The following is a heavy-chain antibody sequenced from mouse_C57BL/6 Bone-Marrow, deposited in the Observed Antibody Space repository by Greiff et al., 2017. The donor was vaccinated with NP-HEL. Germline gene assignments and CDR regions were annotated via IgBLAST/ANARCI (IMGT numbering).Heavy chain of an antibody. D-gene: IGHD2-10*02. V-gene: IGHV3-8*01. CDR1: GYSITSDY. Sequence: EVMLVESGPGLAKPSQTLSLPCSVPGYSITSDYWNWIRKFPGNTLEYMGYISYSGSTYYNPSLKSRISITRDTSKNQYYLQLNSVTTEDTATYYCARRRYGNLHFDYWGQGTTLTVSS. J-gene: IGHJ2*01. CDR3: ARRRYGNLHFDY. CDR2: ISYSGST.